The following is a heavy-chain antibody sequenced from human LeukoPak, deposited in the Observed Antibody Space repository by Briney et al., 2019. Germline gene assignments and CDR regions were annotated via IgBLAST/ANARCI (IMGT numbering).Heavy chain of an antibody. D-gene: IGHD2-15*01. V-gene: IGHV1-18*04. CDR1: GYTFITYG. CDR3: ARGGFDFDS. Sequence: ASVKVSCKASGYTFITYGISWVRQAPGQGLEWMGWINPHTDDTKNAHILHDRVTMTADPFTDTAYMELRSLRSDDTAVYYRARGGFDFDSWGQGTMVTVS. CDR2: INPHTDDT. J-gene: IGHJ4*02.